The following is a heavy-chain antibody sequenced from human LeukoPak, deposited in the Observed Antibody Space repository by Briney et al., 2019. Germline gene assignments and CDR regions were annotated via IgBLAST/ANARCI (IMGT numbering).Heavy chain of an antibody. Sequence: QPGGSLRLSCAASGFTFSSYAMSWVRQAPGKGLEWVSAISGSGGSTYYADSVKGRFTISRDNAKNSLYLQMNSLRAEDTAVYYCARVIVGGVDYYYYYMDVWGKGTTVTVSS. J-gene: IGHJ6*03. CDR3: ARVIVGGVDYYYYYMDV. V-gene: IGHV3-23*01. CDR2: ISGSGGST. D-gene: IGHD2-8*02. CDR1: GFTFSSYA.